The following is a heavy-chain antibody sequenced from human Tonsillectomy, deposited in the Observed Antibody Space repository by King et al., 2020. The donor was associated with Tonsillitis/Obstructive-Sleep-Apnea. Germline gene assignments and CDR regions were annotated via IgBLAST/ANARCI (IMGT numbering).Heavy chain of an antibody. J-gene: IGHJ4*02. V-gene: IGHV3-23*04. CDR3: AKGVMAAHTFDY. D-gene: IGHD6-13*01. Sequence: VQLVESGGGLVQPGGSLRLSCAASGFTFSHYAMSWVRQAPGKGLEWVSAISGSGGSTYYADSVKGRFTISRDNSKNTMYLQMNSLSSEDTAVYYCAKGVMAAHTFDYWGPGTLVTVSS. CDR1: GFTFSHYA. CDR2: ISGSGGST.